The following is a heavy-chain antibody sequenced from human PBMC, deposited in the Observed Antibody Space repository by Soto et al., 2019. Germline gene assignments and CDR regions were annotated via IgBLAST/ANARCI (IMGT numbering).Heavy chain of an antibody. CDR1: GGTFSSYA. CDR3: ARDAGLLGFNWFDP. J-gene: IGHJ5*02. CDR2: IIPIFGTA. D-gene: IGHD7-27*01. Sequence: GASVKVSCKASGGTFSSYAISWVRQAPGQGLEWMGGIIPIFGTANYAQKFQGRVTITADESTSTAYMELSSLRSEDTAVYYCARDAGLLGFNWFDPWGQGTLVTVSS. V-gene: IGHV1-69*13.